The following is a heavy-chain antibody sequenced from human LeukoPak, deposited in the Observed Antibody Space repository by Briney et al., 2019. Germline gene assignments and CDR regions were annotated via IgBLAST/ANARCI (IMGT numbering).Heavy chain of an antibody. D-gene: IGHD3-10*01. CDR3: ARTVLLWFGELLPAPADY. Sequence: ASVKVSCKASGYTFTGYHMHWVRQAPGQGLEWMGWISAYNGNTNYAQKLQGRVTMTTDTSTSTAYMELRSLRSDDTAVYYCARTVLLWFGELLPAPADYWGQGTLVTVSS. CDR1: GYTFTGYH. J-gene: IGHJ4*02. V-gene: IGHV1-18*04. CDR2: ISAYNGNT.